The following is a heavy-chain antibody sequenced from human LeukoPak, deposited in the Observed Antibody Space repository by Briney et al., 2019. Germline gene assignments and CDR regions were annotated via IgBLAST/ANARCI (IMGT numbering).Heavy chain of an antibody. CDR3: ARDSSGYRFDY. J-gene: IGHJ4*02. V-gene: IGHV4-39*07. CDR2: IYYRGST. D-gene: IGHD3-22*01. CDR1: GGSISSSSYY. Sequence: KTSETLSLTCTVSGGSISSSSYYWGWIRQPPGKGLEWIGSIYYRGSTYYNPSLKSRVTISVDRSKNQFSLKLSSVTAADTAVHYCARDSSGYRFDYWGQGTLVTVSS.